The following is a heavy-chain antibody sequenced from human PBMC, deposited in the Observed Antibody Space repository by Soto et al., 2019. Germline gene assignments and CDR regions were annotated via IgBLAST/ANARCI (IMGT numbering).Heavy chain of an antibody. J-gene: IGHJ3*02. V-gene: IGHV1-69*13. CDR2: IIPIFGTA. D-gene: IGHD3-22*01. CDR3: ASASYYDSSGYHDAFDI. Sequence: GASVKVSCRASGGTFSSYASSWVRQAPGQGLEWMGGIIPIFGTANYAQKFQGRVTITADESTSTAYMELSSLRSEDTAVYYCASASYYDSSGYHDAFDIFGQGTMVTFSS. CDR1: GGTFSSYA.